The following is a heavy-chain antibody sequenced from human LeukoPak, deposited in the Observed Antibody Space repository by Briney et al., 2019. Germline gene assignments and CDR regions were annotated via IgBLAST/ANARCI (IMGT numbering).Heavy chain of an antibody. V-gene: IGHV1-8*01. CDR3: ARVRLNTAMEFNWFDP. CDR1: GYTFTSYD. D-gene: IGHD5-18*01. CDR2: MNPNSGNT. Sequence: ASVKVSCKASGYTFTSYDINWVRQATGQGLEWMGWMNPNSGNTGYAQKFQGRVTMTRNTSISTAYMELSSLRSEDTAVYYYARVRLNTAMEFNWFDPWGQGTLVTVSS. J-gene: IGHJ5*02.